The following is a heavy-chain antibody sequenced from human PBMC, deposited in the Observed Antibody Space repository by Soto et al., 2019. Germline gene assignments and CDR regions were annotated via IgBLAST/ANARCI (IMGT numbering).Heavy chain of an antibody. CDR3: ARGGTRGSSFY. J-gene: IGHJ4*02. V-gene: IGHV4-61*08. D-gene: IGHD6-13*01. Sequence: SETLSLTXSVSGGSVRNSGYYWSWIRQPPGKGLEWIGNIYSSGSANYNPSLYSRAIISLDTSKNQFSLSLSSLTAADTAVYYCARGGTRGSSFYWGQGTLVTVSS. CDR2: IYSSGSA. CDR1: GGSVRNSGYY.